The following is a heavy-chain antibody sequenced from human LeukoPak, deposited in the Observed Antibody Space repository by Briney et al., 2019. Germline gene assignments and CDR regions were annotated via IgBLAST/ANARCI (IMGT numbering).Heavy chain of an antibody. CDR2: INHSGST. Sequence: SETLSLTCAVYGGSFSGYNWSWIRQPPGKGLEWIGEINHSGSTNYNPSLKSRVTISVDTSKNQFSLKLSSVTAADTAVYYCARVGYYYDSSGYYITGYYYYYYYMDVWGKGTTVTVSS. J-gene: IGHJ6*03. CDR1: GGSFSGYN. V-gene: IGHV4-34*01. CDR3: ARVGYYYDSSGYYITGYYYYYYYMDV. D-gene: IGHD3-22*01.